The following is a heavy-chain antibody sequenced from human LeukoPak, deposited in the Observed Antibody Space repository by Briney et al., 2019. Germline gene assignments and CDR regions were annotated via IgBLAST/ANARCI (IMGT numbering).Heavy chain of an antibody. V-gene: IGHV3-23*01. Sequence: GGSLRLSCAASGITFSSYGMSRVRQAPGKGLEWVSSISSTGGTTYYADSVKGRFTISRDNSKNTLYLQMNSLRAEDTAVYYCAKKAYYYDSSGYYDTTAEYFQHWGQGTLVTVSS. CDR2: ISSTGGTT. CDR1: GITFSSYG. J-gene: IGHJ1*01. D-gene: IGHD3-22*01. CDR3: AKKAYYYDSSGYYDTTAEYFQH.